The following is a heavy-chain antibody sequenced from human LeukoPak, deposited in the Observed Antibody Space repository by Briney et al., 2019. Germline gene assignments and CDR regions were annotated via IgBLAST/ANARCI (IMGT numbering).Heavy chain of an antibody. V-gene: IGHV3-74*01. D-gene: IGHD3-3*01. CDR2: XXXDGTST. J-gene: IGHJ5*02. CDR1: GFTFSSXX. Sequence: GGXXRLSCAASGFTFSSXXXXXVRQAPGXXXVWVSXXXXDGTSTXXXXXXXXXXTIXRXNAKNTLYLQMNSLSAEDTAVYYCAMLSETYPGSWGQGTLVTVSS. CDR3: AMLSETYPGS.